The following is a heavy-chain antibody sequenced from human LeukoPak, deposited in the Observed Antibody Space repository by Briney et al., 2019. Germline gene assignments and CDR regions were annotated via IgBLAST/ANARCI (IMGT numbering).Heavy chain of an antibody. V-gene: IGHV1-2*02. CDR3: ARGFYSSSWYGNWFDP. CDR1: GYTFTGYY. CDR2: INPNSGGT. J-gene: IGHJ5*02. D-gene: IGHD6-13*01. Sequence: GASVKVSCKASGYTFTGYYMHWVRQAPGQGLEWMGWINPNSGGTNYAQKFQGRVTMTRGTSISTANMALSRLRSDDTAVYYCARGFYSSSWYGNWFDPWGQGTLVTVSS.